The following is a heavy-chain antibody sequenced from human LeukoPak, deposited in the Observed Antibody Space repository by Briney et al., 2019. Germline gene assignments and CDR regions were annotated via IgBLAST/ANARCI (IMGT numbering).Heavy chain of an antibody. CDR1: GFTFSSYG. J-gene: IGHJ4*02. D-gene: IGHD2-2*01. CDR2: IRYDGSNK. Sequence: GGSLRLSCAASGFTFSSYGMHWVRQAPGKGLEWVAFIRYDGSNKYYADSVKGRFTIYRDNSKNTLYLQMNSLRAEDTAVYYCAKGRSDIVVVPAAGYFDYWGQGTLVTVSS. V-gene: IGHV3-30*02. CDR3: AKGRSDIVVVPAAGYFDY.